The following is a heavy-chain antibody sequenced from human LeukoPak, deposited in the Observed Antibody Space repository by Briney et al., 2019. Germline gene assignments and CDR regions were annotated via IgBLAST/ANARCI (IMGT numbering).Heavy chain of an antibody. CDR2: IHNSGST. D-gene: IGHD4-17*01. CDR3: ASALTTLEYFQH. J-gene: IGHJ1*01. CDR1: GGSVTSGSYY. Sequence: KPSETLSLTCSVSGGSVTSGSYYWSWIRQSPGKGLEWIGYIHNSGSTNYNPSLKSRVTISVDTSKNQFSLKLSSVTAADTAVYYCASALTTLEYFQHWGRGTLVTVSS. V-gene: IGHV4-61*01.